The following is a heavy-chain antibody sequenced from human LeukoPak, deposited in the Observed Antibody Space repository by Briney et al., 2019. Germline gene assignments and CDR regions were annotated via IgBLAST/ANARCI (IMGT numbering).Heavy chain of an antibody. J-gene: IGHJ4*02. CDR3: ARAKAPTGIDYFDY. CDR2: IYYSGST. Sequence: PSETLSLTCTVSVASISDYYWNWIRQPPGKGLEWIGYIYYSGSTNYNPSLKSRVTISVDTSKNQFSLKLSSVTAADTAVYYCARAKAPTGIDYFDYWGQGTLVTVSS. CDR1: VASISDYY. V-gene: IGHV4-59*13. D-gene: IGHD6-13*01.